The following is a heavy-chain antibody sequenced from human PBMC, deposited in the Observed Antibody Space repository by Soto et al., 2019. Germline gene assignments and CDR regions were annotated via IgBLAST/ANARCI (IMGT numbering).Heavy chain of an antibody. Sequence: PSETLSLTCTVSGGSISSYYWSWIRQPPGKGLEWIGYIYYSGSTNYNPSLKSRVTISVDTSKNQFSLKLSSVTAADTAVYYCARSRYSYGLDYWGQGTLVTVSS. J-gene: IGHJ4*02. CDR3: ARSRYSYGLDY. CDR2: IYYSGST. D-gene: IGHD5-18*01. V-gene: IGHV4-59*01. CDR1: GGSISSYY.